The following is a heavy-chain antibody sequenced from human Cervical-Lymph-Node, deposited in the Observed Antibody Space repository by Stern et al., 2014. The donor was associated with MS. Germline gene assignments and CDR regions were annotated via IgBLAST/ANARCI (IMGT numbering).Heavy chain of an antibody. CDR1: GFTFSDYY. V-gene: IGHV3-11*01. J-gene: IGHJ4*02. CDR3: VRIDIIQMWSFDF. Sequence: VQLVESGGGLVKPGGSLRLSCAASGFTFSDYYMSWVRQAPGKGLEWVSYISSGSRTIEYADSGKGRFTSSRDNAKNSLYLQMNSLRAEDTAVYYCVRIDIIQMWSFDFWGQGTLVTVSS. CDR2: ISSGSRTI. D-gene: IGHD3-3*01.